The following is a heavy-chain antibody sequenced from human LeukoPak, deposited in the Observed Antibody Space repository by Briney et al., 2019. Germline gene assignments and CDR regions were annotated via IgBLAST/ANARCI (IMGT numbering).Heavy chain of an antibody. D-gene: IGHD3-22*01. CDR2: INHSGST. V-gene: IGHV4-34*01. Sequence: ASATLSLTCAVHGGSFSGYYWSWIRQPPGKGLEWIGEINHSGSTNYNPSLKSRVTISVDTSKNQFSLKLSSVTAADTAVYYCHSRGYSYYFDLWGRGTLVTVSS. CDR3: HSRGYSYYFDL. CDR1: GGSFSGYY. J-gene: IGHJ2*01.